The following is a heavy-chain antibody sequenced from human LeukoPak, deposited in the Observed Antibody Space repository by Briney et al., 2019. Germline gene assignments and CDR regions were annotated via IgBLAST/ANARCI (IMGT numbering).Heavy chain of an antibody. CDR3: ARRGYTFDY. V-gene: IGHV3-7*01. CDR1: EFIFSNYC. Sequence: GGCLRLSCASSEFIFSNYCMSWVRQAPGKGLEWVATIKPDGSEKNYVDSVRGRFTISRDNAKTSVFLQMTSLRAEATAVYYCARRGYTFDYWGLGTLVTVSS. CDR2: IKPDGSEK. J-gene: IGHJ4*02. D-gene: IGHD5-24*01.